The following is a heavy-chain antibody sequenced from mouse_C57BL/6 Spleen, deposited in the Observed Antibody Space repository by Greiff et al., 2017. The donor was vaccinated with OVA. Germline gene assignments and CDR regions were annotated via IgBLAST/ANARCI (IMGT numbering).Heavy chain of an antibody. J-gene: IGHJ3*01. CDR3: ARGVTTVVEEAWFAY. D-gene: IGHD1-1*01. CDR2: IYPGSGST. CDR1: GYTFTSYW. V-gene: IGHV1-55*01. Sequence: QVQLQQPGAELVKPGASVKMSCKASGYTFTSYWITWVKQRPGQGLEWIGDIYPGSGSTNYNEKFKSKATLTVDTSSSTAYMQLSSLTSEDSAVYYCARGVTTVVEEAWFAYWGQGTLVTVSA.